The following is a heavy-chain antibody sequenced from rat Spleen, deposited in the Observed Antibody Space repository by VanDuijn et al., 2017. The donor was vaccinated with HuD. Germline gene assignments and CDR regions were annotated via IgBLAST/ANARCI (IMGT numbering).Heavy chain of an antibody. Sequence: EVQLVESDGGLVQPGRSLKLSCAASGFTFSSFPMAWVRQAPTKGLEWVATISAGGDNTYYRDSVKGRFTISRDNAKDTLFLRMDSLRSEDTATYYCASVITEGRLRGYWYFDFWGPGTMVTVSS. D-gene: IGHD1-11*01. J-gene: IGHJ1*01. V-gene: IGHV5S13*01. CDR3: ASVITEGRLRGYWYFDF. CDR1: GFTFSSFP. CDR2: ISAGGDNT.